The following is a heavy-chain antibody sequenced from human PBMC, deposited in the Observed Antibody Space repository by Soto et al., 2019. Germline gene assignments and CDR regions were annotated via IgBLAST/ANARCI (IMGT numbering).Heavy chain of an antibody. CDR3: ARYSASGWYGYFDY. Sequence: SETLSLTCTASGGSISSYYWSWIRQPPGKGLEWIGYIYYSGSTNYNPSLKSRVTISVDTSKNQFSLKLSSVTAADTAVYYCARYSASGWYGYFDYWGQGTLVTVSS. D-gene: IGHD6-19*01. J-gene: IGHJ4*02. CDR1: GGSISSYY. V-gene: IGHV4-59*01. CDR2: IYYSGST.